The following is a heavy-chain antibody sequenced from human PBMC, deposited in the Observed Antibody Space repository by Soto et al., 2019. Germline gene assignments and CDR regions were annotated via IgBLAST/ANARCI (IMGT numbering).Heavy chain of an antibody. D-gene: IGHD3-10*01. J-gene: IGHJ6*02. CDR2: IYYTGSS. V-gene: IGHV4-61*01. CDR1: VGSVSSGNYY. CDR3: ATYREQFLGFGEALYGMDV. Sequence: SETLSLTCTVSVGSVSSGNYYWSWILQPPEKGLEWIGFIYYTGSSSYNPSLKSRVTMSLDKSNNQFSLKLTSVTAADTAVYYCATYREQFLGFGEALYGMDVWGQGTKVTVYS.